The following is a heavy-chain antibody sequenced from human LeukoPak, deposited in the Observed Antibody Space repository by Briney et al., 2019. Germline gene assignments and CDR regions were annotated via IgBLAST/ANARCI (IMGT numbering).Heavy chain of an antibody. Sequence: GASVKVSCKASGYTFTGYYMHWVRQAPGQGLEWMGWINPNSGGTNYAQKFQGRVTMTRDTSISTAYMELSRLRSDDTAVYYCARGANCSGGSCYYGNKYFQHWGQGTPVTVSS. CDR1: GYTFTGYY. CDR2: INPNSGGT. CDR3: ARGANCSGGSCYYGNKYFQH. J-gene: IGHJ1*01. V-gene: IGHV1-2*02. D-gene: IGHD2-15*01.